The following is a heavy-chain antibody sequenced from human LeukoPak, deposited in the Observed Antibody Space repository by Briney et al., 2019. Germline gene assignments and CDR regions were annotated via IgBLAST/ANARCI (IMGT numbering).Heavy chain of an antibody. D-gene: IGHD3-9*01. CDR2: IIPIFGTA. CDR1: GGTFSSYA. Sequence: SVKVSCKASGGTFSSYAISWVRQAPGQGLEWMGGIIPIFGTANYAQKFQGRVTITADKSTSTAYMELSSLRSEDTAVYFCAREARIVTAYFVVSPDYYFYYMDVWGTGTTVTVSS. J-gene: IGHJ6*03. CDR3: AREARIVTAYFVVSPDYYFYYMDV. V-gene: IGHV1-69*06.